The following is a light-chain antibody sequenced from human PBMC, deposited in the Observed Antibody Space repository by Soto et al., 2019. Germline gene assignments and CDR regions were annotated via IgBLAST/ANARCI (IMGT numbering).Light chain of an antibody. J-gene: IGLJ2*01. CDR1: SSDVGSYNL. V-gene: IGLV2-23*01. Sequence: QSALTQPASVSGSPGQSITISCTGTSSDVGSYNLVSWYQHHPGKAPKLMIYEGSNRPSGVSNRFSGSKSGNTASLTISGLQAEDVADYYCSSYAGAVVFGGGTKVTVL. CDR2: EGS. CDR3: SSYAGAVV.